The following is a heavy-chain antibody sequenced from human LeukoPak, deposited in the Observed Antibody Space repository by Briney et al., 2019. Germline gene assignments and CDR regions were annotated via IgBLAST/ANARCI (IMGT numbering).Heavy chain of an antibody. Sequence: GGSLRLSCAASGFTLSSYAMHWVRQAPGKGLEWVAVISYDGSNKYYADSVKGRFTISRDNSKNTLYLQMNSLRAEDTAVYYCARGSRDFWSGYSSEYYYYGMDVWGQGTTVTVSS. D-gene: IGHD3-3*01. J-gene: IGHJ6*02. CDR1: GFTLSSYA. V-gene: IGHV3-30-3*01. CDR3: ARGSRDFWSGYSSEYYYYGMDV. CDR2: ISYDGSNK.